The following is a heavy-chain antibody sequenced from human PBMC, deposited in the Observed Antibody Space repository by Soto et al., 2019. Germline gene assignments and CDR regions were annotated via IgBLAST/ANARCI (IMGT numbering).Heavy chain of an antibody. CDR1: GFTFSSYG. CDR3: APLRGAEGNFDY. Sequence: QVQLVESGGGVVQPGRSLRLSCAASGFTFSSYGMHWVRQAPGKGLEWVAVISYDGSNKYYADSVKGRFTISRDNSKNKLYLQMNSLRAEDKDVYYCAPLRGAEGNFDYWGQGTLVTVSS. CDR2: ISYDGSNK. J-gene: IGHJ4*02. D-gene: IGHD1-26*01. V-gene: IGHV3-30*03.